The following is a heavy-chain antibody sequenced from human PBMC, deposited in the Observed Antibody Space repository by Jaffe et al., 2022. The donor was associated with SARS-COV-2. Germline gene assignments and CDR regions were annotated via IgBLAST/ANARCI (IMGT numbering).Heavy chain of an antibody. D-gene: IGHD1-7*01. V-gene: IGHV4-30-2*01. CDR1: GGSISSGGYS. CDR3: ARVDGSGGWNSVWWFDP. J-gene: IGHJ5*02. Sequence: QLQLQESGSGLVKPSQTLSLTCAVSGGSISSGGYSWSWIRQPPGKGLEWIGYIYHSGSTYYNPSLKSRVTISVDRSKNQFSLKLSSVTAADTAVYYCARVDGSGGWNSVWWFDPWGQGTLVTVSS. CDR2: IYHSGST.